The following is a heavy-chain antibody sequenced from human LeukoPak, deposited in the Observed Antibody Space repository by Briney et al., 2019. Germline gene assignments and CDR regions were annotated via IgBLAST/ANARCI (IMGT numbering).Heavy chain of an antibody. CDR1: GFTFSDYW. CDR3: ARGQGWLSDS. J-gene: IGHJ4*02. CDR2: IKQDGSQT. Sequence: PGGSLRLSCAISGFTFSDYWMNWFRQAPGKGPEWVAIIKQDGSQTHYVDFVKGRFTISRDNDKSSLFLQINSLRDEDTAVYYCARGQGWLSDSWGQGIQVTVTS. V-gene: IGHV3-7*03. D-gene: IGHD3-9*01.